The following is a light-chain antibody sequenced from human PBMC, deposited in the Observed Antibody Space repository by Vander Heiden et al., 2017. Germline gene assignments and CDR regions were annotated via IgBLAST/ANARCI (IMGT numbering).Light chain of an antibody. J-gene: IGLJ3*02. CDR2: EVS. CDR3: SSYAGSNRV. CDR1: SSDVGGYNY. V-gene: IGLV2-8*01. Sequence: QSALTQPPSASVSPGQSVTISCTGTSSDVGGYNYVSWYPQHPGKAPKLMIYEVSKRPSGVPDRFSGSKSGTTASMTVSGLQAEDEADYYCSSYAGSNRVFGGGTKLTVL.